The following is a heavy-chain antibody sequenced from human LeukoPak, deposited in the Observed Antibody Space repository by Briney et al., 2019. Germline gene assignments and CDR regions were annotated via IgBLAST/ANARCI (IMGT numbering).Heavy chain of an antibody. CDR2: MNADGRTI. D-gene: IGHD1-7*01. Sequence: GGSLRLSCAASGFTFSSSWMHWVRQGPGKGLVWVARMNADGRTINYADSVKGRFTISRDNAKNTLYLQMNSLRTEDAAVYYCARAGNYYFDLWGRGTQVTASS. CDR1: GFTFSSSW. J-gene: IGHJ2*01. CDR3: ARAGNYYFDL. V-gene: IGHV3-74*01.